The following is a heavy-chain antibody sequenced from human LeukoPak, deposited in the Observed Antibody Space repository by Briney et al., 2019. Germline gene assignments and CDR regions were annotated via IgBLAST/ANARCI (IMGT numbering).Heavy chain of an antibody. CDR2: MNPNSGNT. V-gene: IGHV1-8*01. J-gene: IGHJ6*03. Sequence: ASVKVSCKASGYTFTSYDINWVRQATGQGLEWMGWMNPNSGNTGYAQKLQGRVTMTRNTSISTAYMELSSLRSEDTAVYYCARGPYSSSWYHYYYMDVWGKGTTVTVSS. D-gene: IGHD6-13*01. CDR1: GYTFTSYD. CDR3: ARGPYSSSWYHYYYMDV.